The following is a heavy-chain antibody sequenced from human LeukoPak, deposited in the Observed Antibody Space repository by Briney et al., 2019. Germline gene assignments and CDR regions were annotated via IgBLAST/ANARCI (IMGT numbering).Heavy chain of an antibody. Sequence: SETLSLTCTVSGDSISSFYWSWIRQPAGKGLEWIGHIYTSGSTNYNPSLKSRVTISVDTTKNQFSLRLSSVTAADTAVYYCAREVRYSNLDYWGQGTLVTVSS. J-gene: IGHJ4*02. D-gene: IGHD5-12*01. CDR2: IYTSGST. V-gene: IGHV4-4*07. CDR3: AREVRYSNLDY. CDR1: GDSISSFY.